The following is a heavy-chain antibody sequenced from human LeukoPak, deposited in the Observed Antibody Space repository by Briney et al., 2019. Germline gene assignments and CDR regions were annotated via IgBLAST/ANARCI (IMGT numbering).Heavy chain of an antibody. J-gene: IGHJ4*02. CDR2: ISYDGSNK. D-gene: IGHD5/OR15-5a*01. V-gene: IGHV3-30*03. CDR1: GFTFSSYG. CDR3: ARVYDWAFDY. Sequence: PGRSLRLSCAASGFTFSSYGMHWVRQAPGKGLEWVAVISYDGSNKYYADSVKGRFTISRDNAKNSLYLQMSSLRAEDTAVYYCARVYDWAFDYWGQGTLVTVSS.